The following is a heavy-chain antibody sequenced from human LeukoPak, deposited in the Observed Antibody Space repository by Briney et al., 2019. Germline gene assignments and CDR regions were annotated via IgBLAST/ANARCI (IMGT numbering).Heavy chain of an antibody. J-gene: IGHJ5*02. CDR3: ARDVDTAMVSWFDP. D-gene: IGHD5-18*01. CDR1: GFTFSSYS. Sequence: GGSLRLSCAASGFTFSSYSMNWVRQAPGKGLEWVSSISSSSSYIYYADSVKGRFTISRDNAKNSLYLQMNSLRAEDTAVYYCARDVDTAMVSWFDPWGQRTLVTVSS. V-gene: IGHV3-21*01. CDR2: ISSSSSYI.